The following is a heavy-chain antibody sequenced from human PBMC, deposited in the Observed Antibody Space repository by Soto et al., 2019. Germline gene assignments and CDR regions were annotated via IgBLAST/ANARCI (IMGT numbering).Heavy chain of an antibody. CDR3: ARHKGGYYSGVDV. CDR1: GGLISSNSHY. J-gene: IGHJ6*02. V-gene: IGHV4-39*01. Sequence: SETWCLSCTGSGGLISSNSHYLAWILQPPGKGLEWIGNIYYSGTTYYNPSLKSRVTISVDTSKNQFSLKLSSVTAADTGVYYCARHKGGYYSGVDVWGQGTTVT. CDR2: IYYSGTT. D-gene: IGHD3-16*01.